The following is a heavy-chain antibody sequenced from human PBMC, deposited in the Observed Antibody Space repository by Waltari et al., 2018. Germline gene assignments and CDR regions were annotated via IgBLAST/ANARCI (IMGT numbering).Heavy chain of an antibody. CDR1: GYTFTSYG. Sequence: QVQLVQSGAEVKKPGASVKVSCKASGYTFTSYGISWVRQAPGQGLEWMGWISPYNGNTNYAQKLQGRVTMTTDTSTSTAYMELRSLRSDDTAVYYCARRIAAAVYYYYYGMDVWGQGTTVTVSS. CDR3: ARRIAAAVYYYYYGMDV. D-gene: IGHD6-13*01. CDR2: ISPYNGNT. J-gene: IGHJ6*02. V-gene: IGHV1-18*01.